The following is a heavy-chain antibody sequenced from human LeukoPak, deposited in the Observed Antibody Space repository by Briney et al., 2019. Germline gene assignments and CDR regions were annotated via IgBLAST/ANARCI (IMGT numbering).Heavy chain of an antibody. Sequence: PGGSLRLSCSASGFTFSDYWMGWVRQAPGKGLEWVSGISDSGGYTYYADSVKGRFTISRDNSKNTLYLQMNSLRAEDTAVYYCAKGPSSGWYYFDYWGQGTPVTVSS. CDR3: AKGPSSGWYYFDY. CDR1: GFTFSDYW. V-gene: IGHV3-23*01. D-gene: IGHD6-19*01. CDR2: ISDSGGYT. J-gene: IGHJ4*02.